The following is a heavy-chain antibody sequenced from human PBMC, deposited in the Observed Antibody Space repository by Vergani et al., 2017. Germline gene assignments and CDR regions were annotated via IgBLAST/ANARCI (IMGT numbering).Heavy chain of an antibody. V-gene: IGHV2-5*01. J-gene: IGHJ4*02. CDR2: VYWNDDE. CDR3: ARIRYSSSWLDY. Sequence: QITLRESGPTLVKPTQTPTLTCTFSGFSLTTGGEGVGWIGQPPGRALEWLAFVYWNDDERYSPSLKSRVTITKDTSKNEVILTMATMDPVDTATYYCARIRYSSSWLDYWGQGTLVTVSS. D-gene: IGHD6-13*01. CDR1: GFSLTTGGEG.